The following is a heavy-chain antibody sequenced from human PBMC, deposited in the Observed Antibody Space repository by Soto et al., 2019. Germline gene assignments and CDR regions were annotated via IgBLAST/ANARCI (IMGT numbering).Heavy chain of an antibody. D-gene: IGHD3-10*01. V-gene: IGHV1-18*01. CDR2: ISAHNGNS. J-gene: IGHJ6*03. Sequence: QVQLVQSGDEMRKPGASVKVSCQASGYTFSNYGITWVRQAPGQGLEWMGWISAHNGNSKYSQSLQGRLTLTTDTSTSTAYMELRSLRSVDTAVYYCARDWYFYGSGSPNHMDVWGKGTTVSVSS. CDR1: GYTFSNYG. CDR3: ARDWYFYGSGSPNHMDV.